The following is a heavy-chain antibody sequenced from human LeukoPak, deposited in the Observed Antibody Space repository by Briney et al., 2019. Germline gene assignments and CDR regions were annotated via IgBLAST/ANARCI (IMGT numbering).Heavy chain of an antibody. J-gene: IGHJ4*02. Sequence: GGSLRLSCAASGFTFSSYGMHWVRQAPGKGLEWVAVISYDGSNKYYADSVKGRFTIYRDNSKNTLYLQMNSLRAEDTAVYYCAKDLGSSGWFNDYWGQGTLVTVSS. CDR3: AKDLGSSGWFNDY. D-gene: IGHD6-19*01. CDR1: GFTFSSYG. V-gene: IGHV3-30*18. CDR2: ISYDGSNK.